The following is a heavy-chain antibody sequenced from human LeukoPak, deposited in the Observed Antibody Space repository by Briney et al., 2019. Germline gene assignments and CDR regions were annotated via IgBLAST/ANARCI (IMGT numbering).Heavy chain of an antibody. Sequence: SETLSLTCTVSGYSISSGFYWGWIRQSPEKGLEWIGSLYHSGSTYYNPSLRSRVTISVDTSKNQFSLKLSSVTAADTAVYYCARDSRSLGVTTVTRGFDYWGQGTLVTVSS. CDR3: ARDSRSLGVTTVTRGFDY. CDR2: LYHSGST. D-gene: IGHD4-17*01. J-gene: IGHJ4*02. CDR1: GYSISSGFY. V-gene: IGHV4-38-2*02.